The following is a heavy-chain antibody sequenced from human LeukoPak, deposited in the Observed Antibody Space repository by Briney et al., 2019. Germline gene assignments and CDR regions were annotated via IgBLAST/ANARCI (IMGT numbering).Heavy chain of an antibody. Sequence: ASVKVSCKASGYTFTSYGISWVRQAPGQGLEWMGWISAYNGNTNYAQKLQGRVTMTTDTSTSTAYMELGSLRSDDTAVYYCARQVVATIDYYYYMDVWGKGTTVTISS. V-gene: IGHV1-18*01. J-gene: IGHJ6*03. D-gene: IGHD5-12*01. CDR2: ISAYNGNT. CDR1: GYTFTSYG. CDR3: ARQVVATIDYYYYMDV.